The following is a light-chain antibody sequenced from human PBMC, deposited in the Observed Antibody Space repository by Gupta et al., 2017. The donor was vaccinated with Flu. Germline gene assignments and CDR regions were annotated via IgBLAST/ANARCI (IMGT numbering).Light chain of an antibody. Sequence: IFMPQSPATLSVSPGERVTPSCRASHHVNANLAWYKQKPGQAPRLLIYDAGTRDTGNPARFSGSGYGTELSLTITNRQSEDIGVYYCQNYYIWPPGTFGPGTKVVIK. J-gene: IGKJ3*01. V-gene: IGKV3-15*01. CDR1: HHVNAN. CDR3: QNYYIWPPGT. CDR2: DAG.